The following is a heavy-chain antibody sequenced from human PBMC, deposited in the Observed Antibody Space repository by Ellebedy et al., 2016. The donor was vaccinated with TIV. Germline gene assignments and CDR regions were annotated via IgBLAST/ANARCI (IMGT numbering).Heavy chain of an antibody. J-gene: IGHJ6*02. CDR3: ARDWEQWLLQGGLDV. CDR1: GFTFSNYA. V-gene: IGHV3-30*01. D-gene: IGHD6-19*01. CDR2: ISYDGSDK. Sequence: PGGSLRLPCAASGFTFSNYAMHWLRQAPGKGLEWVAIISYDGSDKYYADSVKGRFTISRDNSKNTLYLQMISLRVEDTAVYYCARDWEQWLLQGGLDVWGQGTTVTVSS.